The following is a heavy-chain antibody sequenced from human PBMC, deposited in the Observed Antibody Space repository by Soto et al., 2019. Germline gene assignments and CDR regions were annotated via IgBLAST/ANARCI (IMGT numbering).Heavy chain of an antibody. Sequence: QVQLVESGGGVVQPGRSLRLSCAASGFTFSSYGMHWVRQAPGKGLEWVAVISYDGSNKYYADSVKGRFTISRDNSKNTLYLQMNSLRAEDTAVYYCAKDAGNGDYSAEYFQHWARAPWSPSPQ. CDR2: ISYDGSNK. V-gene: IGHV3-30*18. J-gene: IGHJ1*01. CDR1: GFTFSSYG. D-gene: IGHD4-17*01. CDR3: AKDAGNGDYSAEYFQH.